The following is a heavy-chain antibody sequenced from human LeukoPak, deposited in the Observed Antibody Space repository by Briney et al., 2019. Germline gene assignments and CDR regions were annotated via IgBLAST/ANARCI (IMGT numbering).Heavy chain of an antibody. V-gene: IGHV4-59*12. CDR3: ARSSSWYYFDY. D-gene: IGHD6-13*01. J-gene: IGHJ4*02. CDR2: IYYSGST. Sequence: SETLSLTCTVSGGSISSYYWSWIRQPPGKGLEWIGYIYYSGSTNYNPPLKSRVTISVDKSKNQFSLKLSSVTAADTAVYYCARSSSWYYFDYWGQGTLVTVSS. CDR1: GGSISSYY.